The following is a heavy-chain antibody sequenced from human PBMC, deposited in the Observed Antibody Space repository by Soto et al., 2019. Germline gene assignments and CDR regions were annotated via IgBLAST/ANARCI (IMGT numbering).Heavy chain of an antibody. CDR3: AKDSRLRFLEDLFDY. CDR1: GFTFSSYA. D-gene: IGHD3-3*01. CDR2: ISGSGGST. Sequence: EVQLLESGGGLVQPGGSLRLSCAASGFTFSSYAMSWVRQAPGKGLEWVSAISGSGGSTYYADSVKGRCTISRDNSKNTLYLQMNSLRAEDTAVYYCAKDSRLRFLEDLFDYWGQGTLVTVSS. J-gene: IGHJ4*02. V-gene: IGHV3-23*01.